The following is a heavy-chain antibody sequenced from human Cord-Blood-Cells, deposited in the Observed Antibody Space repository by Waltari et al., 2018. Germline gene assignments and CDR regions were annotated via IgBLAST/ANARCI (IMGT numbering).Heavy chain of an antibody. Sequence: QVQLQESGPGLVKPSQTLSLTCTVSGGSISSGGYSWSWIRQLPGKGLEWIGYIYYSGSTYYNPSLKSRVTISVDTSKNQFSLKLSSVTAADTAVYYCARGDYYGSGSYYKFVYWGQGTLVTVSS. D-gene: IGHD3-10*01. CDR1: GGSISSGGYS. CDR3: ARGDYYGSGSYYKFVY. J-gene: IGHJ4*02. V-gene: IGHV4-31*03. CDR2: IYYSGST.